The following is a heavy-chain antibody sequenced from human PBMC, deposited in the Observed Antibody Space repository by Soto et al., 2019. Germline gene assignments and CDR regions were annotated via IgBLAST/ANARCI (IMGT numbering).Heavy chain of an antibody. Sequence: SETLSLTCAVSGGSISSTTYYWAWIRQPPGKGLEWVATIYYSGATYYNPSLKSRLTISIDTSKNQFSLRLSSVTAADTAMYYCARYYDNSNRPYFHHWGQGTRVT. CDR2: IYYSGAT. J-gene: IGHJ1*01. D-gene: IGHD3-22*01. CDR3: ARYYDNSNRPYFHH. V-gene: IGHV4-39*01. CDR1: GGSISSTTYY.